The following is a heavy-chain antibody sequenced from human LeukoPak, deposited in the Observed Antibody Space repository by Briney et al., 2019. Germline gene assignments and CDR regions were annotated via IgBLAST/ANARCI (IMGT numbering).Heavy chain of an antibody. D-gene: IGHD3-22*01. Sequence: GGSLRLSCAASGFTFSSYAMHWVRQAPGKGLEWVAVISHDGSNKYYADPVKGRFTISRDNSKNTLYLQMNSLRAEDTAVYYCARAYYYDSSDAFDIWGQGTMVTVSS. J-gene: IGHJ3*02. V-gene: IGHV3-30-3*01. CDR2: ISHDGSNK. CDR3: ARAYYYDSSDAFDI. CDR1: GFTFSSYA.